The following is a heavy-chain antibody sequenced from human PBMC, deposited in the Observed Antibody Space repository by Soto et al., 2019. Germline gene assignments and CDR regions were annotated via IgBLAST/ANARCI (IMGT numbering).Heavy chain of an antibody. CDR2: VYATGTS. J-gene: IGHJ5*02. CDR3: VRDGSKTLRDCFDP. Sequence: SETLSLTCSVSGGSMSKFYWSWIRKTAGKGLEWMGRVYATGTSDYNPSLRSRIAMSVDISKKTFSLRLRSVTAADTGVYYCVRDGSKTLRDCFDPWGQGILVNAS. CDR1: GGSMSKFY. V-gene: IGHV4-4*07. D-gene: IGHD4-17*01.